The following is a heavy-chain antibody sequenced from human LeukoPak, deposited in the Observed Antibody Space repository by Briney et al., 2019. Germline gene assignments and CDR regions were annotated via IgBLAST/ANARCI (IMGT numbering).Heavy chain of an antibody. CDR3: AKWYGSGSFEDY. J-gene: IGHJ4*02. V-gene: IGHV3-30*18. Sequence: GGSLRLSCAASGFTFSSYGMHWVRQAPGKGLEWVAVISYDGSNKYYADSVKGRFTISRDNSKNTLYLQMNSLRAEDTAVYYCAKWYGSGSFEDYWGQGTLVTVSS. D-gene: IGHD3-10*01. CDR2: ISYDGSNK. CDR1: GFTFSSYG.